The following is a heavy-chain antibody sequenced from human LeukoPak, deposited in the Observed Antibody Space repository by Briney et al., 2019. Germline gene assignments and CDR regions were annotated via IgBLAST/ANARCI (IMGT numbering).Heavy chain of an antibody. CDR2: TYYSGST. CDR1: GGSISSGGYY. J-gene: IGHJ5*02. Sequence: PSETPSLTCTVSGGSISSGGYYWSWIRQHPGKGLEWIGYTYYSGSTYYNPSLKSRVTISVDTSKNQFSLKLSSVTAADTAVYYCARVAYSSSWYWFDPWGQGTLVTVSS. D-gene: IGHD6-13*01. V-gene: IGHV4-31*03. CDR3: ARVAYSSSWYWFDP.